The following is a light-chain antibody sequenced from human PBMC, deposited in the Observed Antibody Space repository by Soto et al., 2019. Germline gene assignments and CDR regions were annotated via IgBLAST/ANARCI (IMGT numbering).Light chain of an antibody. V-gene: IGKV3-20*01. Sequence: EIVLTQSPGTLSLSPGERVTPSCRASQSVSSSYLVWYQQKPGQAPRLLIYGASSRATGIPDRFSGSGSGTDFTLTISRLEPEDFAVYYCQQYGSSPYTFGQGTKLEI. CDR2: GAS. CDR3: QQYGSSPYT. CDR1: QSVSSSY. J-gene: IGKJ2*01.